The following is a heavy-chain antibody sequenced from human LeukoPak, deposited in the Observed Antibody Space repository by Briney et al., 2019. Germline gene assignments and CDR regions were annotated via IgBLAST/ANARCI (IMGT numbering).Heavy chain of an antibody. D-gene: IGHD2-15*01. CDR1: GFTFTSYW. Sequence: PGGSLRLSCAASGFTFTSYWIHWVRRAPGKGLVWVSRIKGDESSTNYADSVKGRFTISRDNAKDTVYLHMNSLRVEDAAVYYCARGIKNYYGVDVWGQGTTVTVSS. CDR3: ARGIKNYYGVDV. J-gene: IGHJ6*02. CDR2: IKGDESST. V-gene: IGHV3-74*01.